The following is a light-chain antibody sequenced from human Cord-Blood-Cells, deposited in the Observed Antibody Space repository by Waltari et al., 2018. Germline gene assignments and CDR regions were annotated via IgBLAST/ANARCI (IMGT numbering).Light chain of an antibody. V-gene: IGKV1-39*01. CDR2: AAS. J-gene: IGKJ1*01. Sequence: DIQMTQSPPSLSASVGDRVIITCRASQRISSYLNWYQQKPGKAPKLLIYAASSLQSGVPSRFSGSGSGTDFTLTISSLQPEDFATYYCQQSYSTPRTFGQGTKVEIK. CDR1: QRISSY. CDR3: QQSYSTPRT.